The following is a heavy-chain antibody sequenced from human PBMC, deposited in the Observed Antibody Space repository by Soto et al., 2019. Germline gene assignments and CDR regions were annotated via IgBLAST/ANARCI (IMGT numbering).Heavy chain of an antibody. V-gene: IGHV5-51*01. J-gene: IGHJ6*02. CDR3: ARLGNWNDWLFYYYYGMDV. CDR2: IYPGDSDT. D-gene: IGHD1-1*01. Sequence: GESLKISCKGSGYSFTSYWIGWVRQMPAKGLEWMGIIYPGDSDTRYSPSFQGQVTISADKSISTAYLQWSSLKASDTAMYYCARLGNWNDWLFYYYYGMDVWGQGTTVTVSS. CDR1: GYSFTSYW.